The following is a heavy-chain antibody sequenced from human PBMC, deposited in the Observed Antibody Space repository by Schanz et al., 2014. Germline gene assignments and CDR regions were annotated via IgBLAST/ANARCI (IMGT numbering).Heavy chain of an antibody. CDR1: GFTFSSYW. V-gene: IGHV3-74*02. CDR2: INSDGRTT. Sequence: VQLVESGGGLVKPGDSLRLSCAASGFTFSSYWMHWVRQAPGKGLVWVSHINSDGRTTSSADSVKGRFTISRDNAKNTLYLQMNSLRAEDTAVYYCAKGQLLSYYFDYWGQGTLVTVSS. D-gene: IGHD2-21*01. J-gene: IGHJ4*02. CDR3: AKGQLLSYYFDY.